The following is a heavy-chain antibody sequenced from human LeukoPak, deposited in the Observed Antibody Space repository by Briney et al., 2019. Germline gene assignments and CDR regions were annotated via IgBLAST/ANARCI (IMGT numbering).Heavy chain of an antibody. V-gene: IGHV3-53*01. Sequence: QSGGSLRLSCAASGFIVSNNYMGWARQAPGKGLEWVSVIYTGGDTYHADSVKGRFIISRDNPKNTVYLQMNSLRAEDTAVYYCTRSTNYGGQHMNYFDYWGQGTLVTVSS. CDR1: GFIVSNNY. D-gene: IGHD4-23*01. J-gene: IGHJ4*02. CDR3: TRSTNYGGQHMNYFDY. CDR2: IYTGGDT.